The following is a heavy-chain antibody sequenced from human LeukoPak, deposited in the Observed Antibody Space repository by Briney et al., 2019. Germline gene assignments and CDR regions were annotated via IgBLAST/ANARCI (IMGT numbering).Heavy chain of an antibody. CDR3: ARARGYSYGYSDY. D-gene: IGHD5-18*01. J-gene: IGHJ4*02. CDR2: ISSSSSII. CDR1: GFTFSSYS. V-gene: IGHV3-48*01. Sequence: GGSLRLSCAGSGFTFSSYSMNWVRQAPGKGLEWVSCISSSSSIIDYADSVKGRFTISRDNAKNSLYLQMNSLRAEDTAVYYCARARGYSYGYSDYWGQGTLVTVSS.